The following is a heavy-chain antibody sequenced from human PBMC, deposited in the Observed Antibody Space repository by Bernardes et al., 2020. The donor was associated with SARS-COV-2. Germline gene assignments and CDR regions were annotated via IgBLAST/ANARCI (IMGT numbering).Heavy chain of an antibody. V-gene: IGHV1-58*02. CDR1: GFTFTSSV. CDR2: IVVGSDTI. J-gene: IGHJ4*02. Sequence: SVKVSCETSGFTFTSSVIQWVRQARGQRLEWIGWIVVGSDTIAYAQQFQGRATISRDMSTSAAYMELSGLRSEDTAIYFCAAGRTYIEHWGQGTLVTVSS. CDR3: AAGRTYIEH.